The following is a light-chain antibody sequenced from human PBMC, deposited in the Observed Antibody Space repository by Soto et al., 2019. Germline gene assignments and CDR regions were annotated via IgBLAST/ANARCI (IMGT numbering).Light chain of an antibody. V-gene: IGKV3-15*01. J-gene: IGKJ1*01. Sequence: EIVMTQSPATLSVSPVEIATLSCRASQSVSNKLAWYQQKPGQAPRLLIYDASTRATGIPARFSGSGSGTDFTLTINRLEPEDFAVYYCQQYGTFGQGTKVDIK. CDR1: QSVSNK. CDR3: QQYGT. CDR2: DAS.